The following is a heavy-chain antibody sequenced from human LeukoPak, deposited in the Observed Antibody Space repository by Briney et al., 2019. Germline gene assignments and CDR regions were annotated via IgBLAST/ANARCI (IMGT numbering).Heavy chain of an antibody. V-gene: IGHV4-34*01. J-gene: IGHJ5*02. CDR3: ARGRTLRRFVVVVAAREGNWFDP. CDR1: GGSFSGYY. D-gene: IGHD2-15*01. CDR2: INHSGST. Sequence: NSSETLSLTCAVYGGSFSGYYWSWIRQPPGKGLEWIGEINHSGSTNYNPSLKSRVTISVDTSKNQFSLKLSSVTAADTAVYYCARGRTLRRFVVVVAAREGNWFDPWGQGTLVTVSS.